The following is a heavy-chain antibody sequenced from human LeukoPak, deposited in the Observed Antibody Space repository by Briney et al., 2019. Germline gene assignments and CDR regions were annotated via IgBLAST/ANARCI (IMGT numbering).Heavy chain of an antibody. V-gene: IGHV1-46*01. D-gene: IGHD3-22*01. CDR3: ARASGWLLLPGNY. CDR2: INPSGGST. J-gene: IGHJ4*02. CDR1: GYTFTSYY. Sequence: ASVKVSCKASGYTFTSYYMHWVRQAPGQGLEWMGIINPSGGSTSYAQKFQGRVAMTRDTSISTAYMELSRLRSDDTAVYYCARASGWLLLPGNYWGQGTLVTVSS.